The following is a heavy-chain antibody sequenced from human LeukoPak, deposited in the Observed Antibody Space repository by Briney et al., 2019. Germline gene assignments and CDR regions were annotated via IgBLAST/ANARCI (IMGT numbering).Heavy chain of an antibody. V-gene: IGHV3-74*01. CDR1: GFTFSNYW. Sequence: GGALRLSCAASGFTFSNYWMHGVRQAPGKGLGWVSRINSEGGRTIYADSVKGRVTISRDNAKNTLSLEINSLRAEDTAVYYCARDNSYGSFDYWGQGAQVTVSS. J-gene: IGHJ4*02. CDR3: ARDNSYGSFDY. D-gene: IGHD5-18*01. CDR2: INSEGGRT.